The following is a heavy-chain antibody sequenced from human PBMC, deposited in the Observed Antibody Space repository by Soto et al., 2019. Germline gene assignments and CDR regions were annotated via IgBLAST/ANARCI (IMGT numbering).Heavy chain of an antibody. D-gene: IGHD3-10*01. J-gene: IGHJ1*01. CDR1: GFTFSTYA. Sequence: EVQLLESGGDLVQPGGSLRLSCAASGFTFSTYAMSWVRQAPGKGLDWVSTINTNGDTAYYSASVKGRFTISRDNSKDTLFLQMNSLRAEETALYVCVLTARFTGSYCGQGTLVTVSS. V-gene: IGHV3-23*01. CDR2: INTNGDTA. CDR3: VLTARFTGSY.